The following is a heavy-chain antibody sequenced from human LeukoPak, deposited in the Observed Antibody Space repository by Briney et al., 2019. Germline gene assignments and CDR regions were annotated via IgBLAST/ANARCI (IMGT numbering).Heavy chain of an antibody. D-gene: IGHD5-18*01. CDR1: GFTFSSYE. J-gene: IGHJ4*02. CDR2: ISGNGSPI. V-gene: IGHV3-48*03. CDR3: ARDPEFSYGYYFDY. Sequence: GGSLRLSCAASGFTFSSYEMNWVRQAPGKGLEWVSYISGNGSPIYYADSVKGRSTISRDNSKNSLFLQLNSLRADDTAVYYCARDPEFSYGYYFDYWGQGTLVTVSS.